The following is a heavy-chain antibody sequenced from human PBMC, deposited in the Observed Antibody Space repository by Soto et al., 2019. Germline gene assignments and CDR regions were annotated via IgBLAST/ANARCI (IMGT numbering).Heavy chain of an antibody. Sequence: SETLSLTCAVSGGSISSGGYSWSWIRQPPGKGPEWIGYIYHSGSTYYNPSLKSRVTISVDRSKNQFSLKLSSVTAADTAVYYCATSALDYYGSGIYYGMDVWGQGTTVTVSS. CDR3: ATSALDYYGSGIYYGMDV. CDR2: IYHSGST. J-gene: IGHJ6*02. D-gene: IGHD3-10*01. CDR1: GGSISSGGYS. V-gene: IGHV4-30-2*01.